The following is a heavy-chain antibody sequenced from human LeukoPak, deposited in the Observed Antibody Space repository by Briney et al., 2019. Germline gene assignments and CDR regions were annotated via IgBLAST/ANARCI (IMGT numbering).Heavy chain of an antibody. CDR3: AKDRVDGSGSQFDS. Sequence: RGSLRLSCAASGFTLSNYALIWVRQAPGKGLEWVSSISGSGAMTYYADSVKGRFTISRDNAMNTLYLQMTSLRADDTAVYYCAKDRVDGSGSQFDSWGQGSLVIVSS. J-gene: IGHJ4*02. CDR1: GFTLSNYA. V-gene: IGHV3-23*01. D-gene: IGHD3-10*01. CDR2: ISGSGAMT.